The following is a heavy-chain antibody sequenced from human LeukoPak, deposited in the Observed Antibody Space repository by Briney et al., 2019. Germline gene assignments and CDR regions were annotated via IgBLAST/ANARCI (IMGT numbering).Heavy chain of an antibody. CDR2: INNDGSTK. Sequence: GGALRHSCAACGFNFGPFWMHWVRQPGGKGLVWISHINNDGSTKVYADSVQGRFTISRDNAKNTLYLPMNSLRTHDTTVYYCARHRGYPDSFNIWGERTMVTVSS. CDR3: ARHRGYPDSFNI. J-gene: IGHJ3*02. V-gene: IGHV3-74*01. D-gene: IGHD3-10*01. CDR1: GFNFGPFW.